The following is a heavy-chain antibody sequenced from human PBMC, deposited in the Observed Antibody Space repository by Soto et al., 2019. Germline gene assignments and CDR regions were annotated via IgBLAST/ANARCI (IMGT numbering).Heavy chain of an antibody. J-gene: IGHJ6*02. CDR2: INSDGSST. Sequence: PGGSLRLSCAASGFTFSSYWMHWVRQAPGKGLVWVSRINSDGSSTSYADSVKGRFTISRDNAKNTLYLQMNSLRAEDTAVYYCASFIAASDYYGMDVWGQGTTVTVSS. V-gene: IGHV3-74*01. CDR3: ASFIAASDYYGMDV. D-gene: IGHD6-13*01. CDR1: GFTFSSYW.